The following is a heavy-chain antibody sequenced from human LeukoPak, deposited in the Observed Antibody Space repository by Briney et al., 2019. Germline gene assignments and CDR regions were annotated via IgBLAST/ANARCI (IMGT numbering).Heavy chain of an antibody. CDR2: IYYSGST. J-gene: IGHJ4*02. CDR1: GGSISSYY. V-gene: IGHV4-59*08. Sequence: SQTLSLTCTVSGGSISSYYWSWIRQPPGKGLEWIGYIYYSGSTNYNPSLKSRVTISVDTSKNQFSLKLSSVTAADTAVYYCAGTTVTTFGYWGQGTLVTVSS. CDR3: AGTTVTTFGY. D-gene: IGHD4-17*01.